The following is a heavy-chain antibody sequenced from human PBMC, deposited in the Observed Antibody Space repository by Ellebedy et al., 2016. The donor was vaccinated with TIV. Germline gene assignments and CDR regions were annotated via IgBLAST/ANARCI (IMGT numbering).Heavy chain of an antibody. V-gene: IGHV3-7*03. D-gene: IGHD7-27*01. J-gene: IGHJ4*02. Sequence: GESLKISCAASGFTFSSNWMSWVRQTPGKGLEWVAYIKQDGSEKYYVDSVKGRFTISRDNAKNSLYLQMNSLRAEDTAVYYCARDLNWGHFWGPGTLVSVSS. CDR2: IKQDGSEK. CDR3: ARDLNWGHF. CDR1: GFTFSSNW.